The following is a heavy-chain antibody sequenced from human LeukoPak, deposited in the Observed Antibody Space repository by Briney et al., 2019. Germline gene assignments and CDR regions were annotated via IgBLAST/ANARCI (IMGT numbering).Heavy chain of an antibody. CDR2: ISSSSSYI. Sequence: GGSLRLSCAASGFTFSSYSMNWVRQAPGKGLEWVSSISSSSSYIYYADSVKGRFTISRDNAKNSLYLQMNSLRAEDTAVYYCARLVGTYCSSTTCYARSYFDYWGQGTLVTVSS. V-gene: IGHV3-21*01. CDR3: ARLVGTYCSSTTCYARSYFDY. CDR1: GFTFSSYS. D-gene: IGHD2-2*01. J-gene: IGHJ4*02.